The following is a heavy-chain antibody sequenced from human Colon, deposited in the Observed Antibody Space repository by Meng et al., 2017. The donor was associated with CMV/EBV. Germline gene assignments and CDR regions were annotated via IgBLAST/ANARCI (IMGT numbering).Heavy chain of an antibody. CDR2: VYYTGST. V-gene: IGHV4-61*01. CDR1: GGSVKSGSDY. D-gene: IGHD2-21*02. J-gene: IGHJ4*02. CDR3: ARGKTMYGVTYYFDS. Sequence: SETLSLTCNVSGGSVKSGSDYWSWIRQPPGKGLEWIGHVYYTGSTNYNPSLRGRVTMSMDTSKNQFSPMLNSVTAADTAVYYCARGKTMYGVTYYFDSWGLGTLVTVSS.